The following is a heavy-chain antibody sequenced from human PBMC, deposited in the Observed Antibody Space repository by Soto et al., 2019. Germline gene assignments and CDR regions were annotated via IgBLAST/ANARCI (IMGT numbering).Heavy chain of an antibody. CDR3: ATATQVRGYGDYAHDAFDI. Sequence: ASVKVSCKVSGYTLTELSMHWVRQAPGKGLEWMGGFDPEDGETIYAQKFQGRVTMTEDTSTDTAYMELSSLRSEDTAVYYCATATQVRGYGDYAHDAFDIWGQGTMVTVSS. V-gene: IGHV1-24*01. J-gene: IGHJ3*02. CDR2: FDPEDGET. CDR1: GYTLTELS. D-gene: IGHD4-17*01.